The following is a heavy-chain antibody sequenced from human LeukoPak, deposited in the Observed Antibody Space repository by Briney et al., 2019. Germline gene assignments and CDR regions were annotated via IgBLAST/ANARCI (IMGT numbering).Heavy chain of an antibody. Sequence: GGSLRLSCAASGFTFSSYGMHWVRQAPGKGLEWVAVISYDGSNKYYADSVKSRFTISRDNSKNTLYLQRNSLRAEDTAVYYCAKDLDAFDIWGQGTMVTVSS. CDR1: GFTFSSYG. CDR2: ISYDGSNK. J-gene: IGHJ3*02. CDR3: AKDLDAFDI. V-gene: IGHV3-30*18.